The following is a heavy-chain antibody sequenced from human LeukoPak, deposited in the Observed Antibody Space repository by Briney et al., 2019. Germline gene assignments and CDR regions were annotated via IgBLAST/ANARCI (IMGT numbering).Heavy chain of an antibody. CDR3: AKDGEAPGSGGENFDY. CDR1: GFTFSSYA. Sequence: GGSLRLSCAASGFTFSSYAMSWVRQAPGKGLEWVSSFTSSGGRTYYADSVKGRFTISRDNFKNTLYLQMNSLRAEDTAVYYCAKDGEAPGSGGENFDYWGQGTLVTVSS. D-gene: IGHD3-10*01. J-gene: IGHJ4*02. CDR2: FTSSGGRT. V-gene: IGHV3-23*01.